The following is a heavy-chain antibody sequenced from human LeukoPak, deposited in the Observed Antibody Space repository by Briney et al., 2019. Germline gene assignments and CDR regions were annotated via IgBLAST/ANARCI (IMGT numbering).Heavy chain of an antibody. CDR1: GYTFTTYA. CDR2: INAGNGDT. D-gene: IGHD2-21*02. V-gene: IGHV1-3*01. J-gene: IGHJ6*02. CDR3: ARDLGDSDPYSYYYGLDV. Sequence: ASVKVSCKASGYTFTTYAMHWVRQAPGQGLEWMGWINAGNGDTKYSHKFQGRVTITADKSTSTAYMELSSLRSEDTAVYYCARDLGDSDPYSYYYGLDVWGQGTTVTVSS.